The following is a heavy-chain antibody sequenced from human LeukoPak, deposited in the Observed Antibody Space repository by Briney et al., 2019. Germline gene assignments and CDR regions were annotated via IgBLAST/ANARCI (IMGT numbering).Heavy chain of an antibody. D-gene: IGHD3-3*01. CDR1: GCTFSSYA. J-gene: IGHJ4*02. CDR2: IKSKTDGGTT. CDR3: TTGGGDYDLRGYFDY. Sequence: GGSLRLSCAASGCTFSSYAMRWVGQAPGKGLEWAGRIKSKTDGGTTDYAAPVKGRFTISRDDSKNTLYLQMNSLKTEDTAVYYCTTGGGDYDLRGYFDYWGQGTLVTVSS. V-gene: IGHV3-15*01.